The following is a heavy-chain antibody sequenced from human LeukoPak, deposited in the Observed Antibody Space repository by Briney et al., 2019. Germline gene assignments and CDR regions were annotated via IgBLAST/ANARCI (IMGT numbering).Heavy chain of an antibody. V-gene: IGHV4-59*01. CDR2: IYYSGST. Sequence: SETLSLTCTVSGASISSYYWSWIRRPPGEGLEWIGYIYYSGSTNYNPSLSSRVTISVDTSKKQFSLKLSSVTAADTAVYYCARDEIDSSGWYGLIDYWGQGTLVTVSS. CDR3: ARDEIDSSGWYGLIDY. D-gene: IGHD6-19*01. CDR1: GASISSYY. J-gene: IGHJ4*02.